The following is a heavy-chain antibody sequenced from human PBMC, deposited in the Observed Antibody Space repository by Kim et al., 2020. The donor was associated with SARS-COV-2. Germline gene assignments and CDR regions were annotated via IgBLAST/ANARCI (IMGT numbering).Heavy chain of an antibody. V-gene: IGHV4-39*07. D-gene: IGHD1-26*01. Sequence: SETLSLTCTVSGGSITSDKYYWGWIRQPPGQGLEWIGSISYSGKTYYNPSLKSRVTISKDTSKNQFSLKLTSVTAADTAIYYCARDSGGWELLPTSGFDPWGQGALVTVSS. CDR3: ARDSGGWELLPTSGFDP. J-gene: IGHJ5*02. CDR2: ISYSGKT. CDR1: GGSITSDKYY.